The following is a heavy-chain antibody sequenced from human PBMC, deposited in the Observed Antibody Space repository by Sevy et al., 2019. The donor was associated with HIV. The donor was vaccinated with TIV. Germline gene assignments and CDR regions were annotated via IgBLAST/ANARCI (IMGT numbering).Heavy chain of an antibody. CDR1: GYTFTSYD. V-gene: IGHV1-8*01. CDR3: AAGSSLSEGFDY. Sequence: GASVKVSCKASGYTFTSYDFNWVRQATGQGLEWMGWMSPNSGKSGYAQRFQGRVTLTRDTSIRTAYMELSSLRSEDTAVYYCAAGSSLSEGFDYWGQGTLVTVSS. CDR2: MSPNSGKS. J-gene: IGHJ4*02. D-gene: IGHD2-2*01.